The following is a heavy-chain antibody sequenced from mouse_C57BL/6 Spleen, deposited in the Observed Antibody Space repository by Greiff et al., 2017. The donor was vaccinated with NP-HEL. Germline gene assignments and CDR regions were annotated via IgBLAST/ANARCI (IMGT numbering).Heavy chain of an antibody. CDR1: GFNFSDYG. V-gene: IGHV5-17*01. CDR2: ISSGSSTI. D-gene: IGHD1-1*01. J-gene: IGHJ4*01. CDR3: ASPYYYCSSLLYAMDY. Sequence: EVKLLESGGGLVKPGGSLKLSCAASGFNFSDYGMHWVRQAPDKGLEWVAYISSGSSTIYYADTVKGRFTISRDNAKNTLFLQMTSLRSEDPAMYYCASPYYYCSSLLYAMDYWGQGTSVTVSS.